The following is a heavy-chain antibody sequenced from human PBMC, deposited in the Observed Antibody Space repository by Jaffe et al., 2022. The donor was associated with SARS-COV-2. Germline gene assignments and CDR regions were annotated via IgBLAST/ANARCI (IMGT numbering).Heavy chain of an antibody. CDR2: IYYSGST. V-gene: IGHV4-31*03. J-gene: IGHJ4*02. CDR1: GGSISSGGYY. CDR3: ARYEPLGICSSGGSCYSGDPYFDY. Sequence: QVQLQESGPGLVKPSQTLSLTCTVSGGSISSGGYYWSWIRQHPGKGLEWIGYIYYSGSTYYNPSLKSRVTISVDTSKNQFSLKLSSVTAADTAVYYCARYEPLGICSSGGSCYSGDPYFDYWGQGTLVTVSS. D-gene: IGHD2-15*01.